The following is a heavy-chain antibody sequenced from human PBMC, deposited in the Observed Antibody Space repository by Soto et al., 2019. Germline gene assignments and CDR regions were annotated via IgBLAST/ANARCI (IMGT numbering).Heavy chain of an antibody. CDR3: ARSTGAN. V-gene: IGHV4-34*01. D-gene: IGHD3-10*01. J-gene: IGHJ4*02. CDR2: INHSGST. Sequence: ETLSLTCAVYGGSFSGYYWSWIRQPPGKGLEWLGEINHSGSTNYNPSLKSRVTISVDTSNNQFSLKLSSVTAADTAVYYCARSTGANWGPGTLVTVSS. CDR1: GGSFSGYY.